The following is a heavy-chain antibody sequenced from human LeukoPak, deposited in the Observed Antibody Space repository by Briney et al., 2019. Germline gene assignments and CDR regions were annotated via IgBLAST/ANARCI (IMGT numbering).Heavy chain of an antibody. J-gene: IGHJ4*02. V-gene: IGHV4-59*01. CDR3: ARDVGSPYCSGGSCPLGY. Sequence: SETLSLTCTVSGGSISTYYWTWIRQPPGKGLEWIGYMYHGGSTNYNPSLKSRVTIPGDTSKNQFSLKLSSVTAADTAVYYCARDVGSPYCSGGSCPLGYWGQGILVTVSS. CDR1: GGSISTYY. CDR2: MYHGGST. D-gene: IGHD2-15*01.